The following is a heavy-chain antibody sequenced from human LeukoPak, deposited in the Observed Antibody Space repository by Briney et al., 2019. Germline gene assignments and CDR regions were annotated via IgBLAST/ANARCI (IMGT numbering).Heavy chain of an antibody. Sequence: GGSLRLSCAASKFAFSSYAMSWVRQAPGKGLEWVSSISSSSSYIYYADSVKGRFTISRDNAKNSLYLQMNSLRAEDTAVYYCARMITFGGVNVPAPFDYWGQGTLVTVSS. CDR1: KFAFSSYA. J-gene: IGHJ4*02. V-gene: IGHV3-21*01. D-gene: IGHD3-16*02. CDR2: ISSSSSYI. CDR3: ARMITFGGVNVPAPFDY.